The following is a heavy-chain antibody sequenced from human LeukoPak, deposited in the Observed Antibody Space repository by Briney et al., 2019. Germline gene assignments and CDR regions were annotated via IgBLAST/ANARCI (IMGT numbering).Heavy chain of an antibody. Sequence: GGSLRLSCAASGFTFSSYGMHWVRQAPGKGLEWVAFIRYDGSNKYYADSVKGRFTISRDNSKNTLYLQMNSLRAEDTAVYYCAKGPYYDILTGYYDHYYYYMDVWGKGTTVTISS. J-gene: IGHJ6*03. CDR3: AKGPYYDILTGYYDHYYYYMDV. D-gene: IGHD3-9*01. V-gene: IGHV3-30*02. CDR1: GFTFSSYG. CDR2: IRYDGSNK.